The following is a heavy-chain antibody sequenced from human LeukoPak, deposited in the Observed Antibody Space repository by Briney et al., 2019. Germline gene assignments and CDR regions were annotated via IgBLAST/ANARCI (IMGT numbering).Heavy chain of an antibody. Sequence: GGSLRLSCAASGFTFSSYSMNWVRQAPGKGLEWVSVIYSGGSTYYADSVKGRFTISRDNSKNTLFLQMNSLRAEDTAVYYCARSVGSSLYFDSWGQGTLVTVSS. V-gene: IGHV3-66*01. J-gene: IGHJ4*02. CDR2: IYSGGST. D-gene: IGHD1-26*01. CDR1: GFTFSSYS. CDR3: ARSVGSSLYFDS.